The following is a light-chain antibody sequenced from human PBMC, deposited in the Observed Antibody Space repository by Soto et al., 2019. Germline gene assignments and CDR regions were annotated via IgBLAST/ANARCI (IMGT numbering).Light chain of an antibody. CDR1: QTVASN. J-gene: IGKJ2*01. CDR3: QHYHNWPPQYT. CDR2: GAS. Sequence: EIVMTQSPAALSVSPGEGATLSCRASQTVASNLAWYQQKPGQGPRLLIHGASTRATGVPARFSGSGSGTDFTLTISSLQSEDFAVYYCQHYHNWPPQYTFGQGTTLQIK. V-gene: IGKV3-15*01.